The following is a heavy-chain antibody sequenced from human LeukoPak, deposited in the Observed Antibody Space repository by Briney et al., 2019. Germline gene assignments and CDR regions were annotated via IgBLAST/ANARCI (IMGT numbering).Heavy chain of an antibody. Sequence: GASVKVSCKASGHTFTSYGISWVRQAPGQGLEWMGWISAYNGNTNYAQKLQGRVTMTTDTSTSTAYMELRSLRSDDTAVYYCARAPYDFWSGNNWFDPWGQGTLVTVSS. V-gene: IGHV1-18*01. CDR3: ARAPYDFWSGNNWFDP. J-gene: IGHJ5*02. D-gene: IGHD3-3*01. CDR2: ISAYNGNT. CDR1: GHTFTSYG.